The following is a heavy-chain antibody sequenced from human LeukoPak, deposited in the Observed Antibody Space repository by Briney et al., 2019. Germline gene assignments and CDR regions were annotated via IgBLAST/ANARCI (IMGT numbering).Heavy chain of an antibody. CDR1: GGTFSSYA. CDR3: ARVSALIHLIPPIYQYHKDV. V-gene: IGHV1-69*05. CDR2: IIPIFGST. D-gene: IGHD3-16*01. Sequence: ASVKVSCKASGGTFSSYAITWVRQAPGQGLEWMGGIIPIFGSTNYAQKFLGRVTITTDESTSTAYMELRSLRSDDTAVYFCARVSALIHLIPPIYQYHKDVWGKGTTVTVTS. J-gene: IGHJ6*03.